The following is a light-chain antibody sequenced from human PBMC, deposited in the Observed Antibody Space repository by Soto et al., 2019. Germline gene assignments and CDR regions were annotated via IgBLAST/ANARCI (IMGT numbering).Light chain of an antibody. CDR1: SSDVGGYNY. Sequence: QSALTQPPSASGSLGQSVTISCTGTSSDVGGYNYVSWYQQHPGKAPKLMIYDVSQRPSGVPDRFSGSKSGNMASLTVSGLQAEDEADYYCSSYAGSNNLVFGTGTKLTVL. CDR3: SSYAGSNNLV. CDR2: DVS. J-gene: IGLJ1*01. V-gene: IGLV2-8*01.